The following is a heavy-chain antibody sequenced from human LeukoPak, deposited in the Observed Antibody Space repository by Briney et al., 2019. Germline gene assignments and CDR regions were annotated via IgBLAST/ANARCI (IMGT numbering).Heavy chain of an antibody. Sequence: SETLSLTCTTSGVSISRFYWIWVRQPPGKGLEWIGNIYSGVPTYFNPSLKSRVIISVDTSKNQFSLNLTSVTAADTAMYYCVQTTGWPGFDYWGQGILVTVSS. D-gene: IGHD1-1*01. CDR3: VQTTGWPGFDY. J-gene: IGHJ4*02. V-gene: IGHV4-4*09. CDR2: IYSGVPT. CDR1: GVSISRFY.